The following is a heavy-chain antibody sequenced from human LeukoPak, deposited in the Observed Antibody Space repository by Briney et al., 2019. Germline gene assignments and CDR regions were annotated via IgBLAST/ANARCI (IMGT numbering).Heavy chain of an antibody. V-gene: IGHV3-30-3*01. CDR2: ISYDGSNK. D-gene: IGHD3-22*01. CDR3: ARDRSDYDSSGYYGSTYYYYGMDV. CDR1: GFTFSSYA. J-gene: IGHJ6*02. Sequence: PGGSLRLSCAASGFTFSSYAMHWVRQAPGKGLEWVAVISYDGSNKYYADSVKGRFTISRDNSKNTLYLQMNSLRAEDTAVYYCARDRSDYDSSGYYGSTYYYYGMDVWGQGTTVTVSS.